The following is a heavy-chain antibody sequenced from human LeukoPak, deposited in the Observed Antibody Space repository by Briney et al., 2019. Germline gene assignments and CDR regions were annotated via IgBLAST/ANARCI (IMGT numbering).Heavy chain of an antibody. CDR1: GFTFSSYW. CDR2: IKQDGSEK. CDR3: ARINSSGWYGEGYYFDY. J-gene: IGHJ4*02. V-gene: IGHV3-7*01. D-gene: IGHD6-19*01. Sequence: PGGTLRLSCAASGFTFSSYWMSWVRQAPGKGLEWVANIKQDGSEKYYVDSVKGRFTISRDNAKNSLYLQMNSLRAEDTAVYYCARINSSGWYGEGYYFDYWGQGTLVTVSS.